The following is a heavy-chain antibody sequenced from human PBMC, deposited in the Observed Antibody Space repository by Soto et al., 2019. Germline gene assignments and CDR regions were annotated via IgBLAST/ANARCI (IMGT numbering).Heavy chain of an antibody. D-gene: IGHD4-4*01. J-gene: IGHJ3*02. CDR1: GGSFSGYY. CDR2: INHSGST. Sequence: QVQLQQWGAGLLKPSETLSLTCAVYGGSFSGYYWSWIRQPPGKGLEWIGEINHSGSTNYNTSLMSRVTISVDTSEVQFSVKLRSVTAAGTGVYYCARDPMTPGAFDIWGQGTMVTVSS. CDR3: ARDPMTPGAFDI. V-gene: IGHV4-34*01.